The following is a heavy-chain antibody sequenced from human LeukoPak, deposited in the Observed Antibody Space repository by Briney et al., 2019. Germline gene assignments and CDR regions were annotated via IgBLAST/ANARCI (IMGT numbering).Heavy chain of an antibody. J-gene: IGHJ5*02. V-gene: IGHV4-30-2*01. CDR1: GGSISSGGYS. CDR2: IYHSGST. Sequence: PSETLSLTCAVSGGSISSGGYSWSWIRQPPGKGLEWIGYIYHSGSTYYNPSLKSRVTISVDKSKNQFSLKLSSVTAADTAVYYCARRSVVVPAATGWFDPWGQGTLVTVSS. CDR3: ARRSVVVPAATGWFDP. D-gene: IGHD2-2*01.